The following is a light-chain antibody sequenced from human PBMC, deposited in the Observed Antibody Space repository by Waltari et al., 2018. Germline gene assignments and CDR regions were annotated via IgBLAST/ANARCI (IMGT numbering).Light chain of an antibody. CDR1: SSDIGGYNY. CDR3: SSYAGSNYVA. Sequence: QSALTQPPSASGSPGQSVTISCTGTSSDIGGYNYVSWYQQRPGKATKLLIYEVTKPPSGVPDRFSGSKSANTASLTVSGLQAEDEADYYCSSYAGSNYVAFGGGTKLTVL. J-gene: IGLJ2*01. CDR2: EVT. V-gene: IGLV2-8*01.